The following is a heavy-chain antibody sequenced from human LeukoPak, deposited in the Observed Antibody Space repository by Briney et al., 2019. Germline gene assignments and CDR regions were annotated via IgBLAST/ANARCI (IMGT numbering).Heavy chain of an antibody. Sequence: SETLSLTCAVYVESFSGHSWNWIRQPPGKGLEWIGEINHSGSTNYNPSLKSRVTISVDTSKNQFSLRLSSVTAADTAVYYCARSNPLWFGEGFYYYMDVWGKGTTVTVSS. V-gene: IGHV4-34*01. D-gene: IGHD3-10*01. CDR2: INHSGST. CDR1: VESFSGHS. CDR3: ARSNPLWFGEGFYYYMDV. J-gene: IGHJ6*03.